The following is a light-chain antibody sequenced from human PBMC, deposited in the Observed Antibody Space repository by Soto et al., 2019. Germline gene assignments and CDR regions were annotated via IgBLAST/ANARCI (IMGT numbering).Light chain of an antibody. Sequence: EIVLTQSPATLSLSPGERATLSCRASQSGSSYLAWYQQKPGQAPRLLIYDASNRATGIPARFSGSGSGTDFTFTINRLEPEGFGGYLLQQPSNWPPITFGQGTRLEIK. J-gene: IGKJ5*01. CDR3: QQPSNWPPIT. CDR2: DAS. V-gene: IGKV3-11*01. CDR1: QSGSSY.